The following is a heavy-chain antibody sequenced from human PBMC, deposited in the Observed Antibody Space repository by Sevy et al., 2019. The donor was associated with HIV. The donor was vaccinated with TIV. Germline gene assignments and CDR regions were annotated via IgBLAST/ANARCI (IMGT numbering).Heavy chain of an antibody. Sequence: SETLSLTCAVYGGSFSGYYWSWIRQPPGKGLEWIGEINHSGSTNYNPSLKSRVTISVDTSKNQFSLKLSSVTAADTAGYYCARAIAVAGTDYYYGMDVWGQGTTVTVSS. J-gene: IGHJ6*02. V-gene: IGHV4-34*01. CDR2: INHSGST. D-gene: IGHD6-19*01. CDR1: GGSFSGYY. CDR3: ARAIAVAGTDYYYGMDV.